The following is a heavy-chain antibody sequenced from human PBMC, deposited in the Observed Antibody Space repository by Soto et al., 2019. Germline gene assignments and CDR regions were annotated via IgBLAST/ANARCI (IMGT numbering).Heavy chain of an antibody. D-gene: IGHD1-26*01. CDR2: IIPILGSA. Sequence: QVQLVQSGAEVKKPGSSVKVSCKASGGTFSSYAISWVRQAPGQGLEWMGGIIPILGSANYAQKFQDRVTITADESTPTTYMELSSLRSEDAAVYYCASRERVDAFDIWGQGTMVTVSS. CDR1: GGTFSSYA. J-gene: IGHJ3*02. CDR3: ASRERVDAFDI. V-gene: IGHV1-69*01.